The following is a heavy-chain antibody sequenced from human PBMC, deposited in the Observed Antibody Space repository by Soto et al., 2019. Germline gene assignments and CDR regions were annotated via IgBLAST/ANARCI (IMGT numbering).Heavy chain of an antibody. CDR1: GGTFSSYA. J-gene: IGHJ4*02. Sequence: QVQLVQSGAEVKKPGSSVKVSCKASGGTFSSYAISWVRQAPGQGLEWMGGSIPIFVTANYAQKFQGRVTITADESTSTAYMELSSLRSEDTAVYYCAREERGYCSGGSCYTTDWGQGTLVTVSS. CDR3: AREERGYCSGGSCYTTD. D-gene: IGHD2-15*01. V-gene: IGHV1-69*01. CDR2: SIPIFVTA.